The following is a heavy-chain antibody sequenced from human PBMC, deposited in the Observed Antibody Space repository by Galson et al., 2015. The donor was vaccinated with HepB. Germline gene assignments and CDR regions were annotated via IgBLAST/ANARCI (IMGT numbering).Heavy chain of an antibody. D-gene: IGHD3-10*01. V-gene: IGHV4-34*01. Sequence: ETLSLTCAVYGGSFSGYYWSWIRQPPVKGLEWIGEINHSGSTNYNPSLKSRVTISVDTSKNQFSLKLSSVTAADTAVYYCARAVRGGEWEYYYYYYYMDVWGKGTTVTVSS. CDR1: GGSFSGYY. J-gene: IGHJ6*03. CDR3: ARAVRGGEWEYYYYYYYMDV. CDR2: INHSGST.